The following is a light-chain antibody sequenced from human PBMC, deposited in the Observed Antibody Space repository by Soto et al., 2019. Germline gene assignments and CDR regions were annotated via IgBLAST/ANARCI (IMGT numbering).Light chain of an antibody. CDR3: QQTYTTPLT. J-gene: IGKJ3*01. CDR2: AAS. CDR1: QRITTY. V-gene: IGKV1-39*01. Sequence: DIQMTQSPSSLSASVGDRVTITCRACQRITTYLNWYQQKPGKAPNLLIYAASSLQSGAPSRFSGSGSGTDFTFTISSLQPEDFATYYCQQTYTTPLTFGPGTKVDIK.